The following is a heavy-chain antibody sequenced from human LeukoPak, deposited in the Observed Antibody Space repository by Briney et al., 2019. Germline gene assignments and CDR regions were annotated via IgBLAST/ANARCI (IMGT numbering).Heavy chain of an antibody. CDR2: INHSGST. J-gene: IGHJ4*02. Sequence: SDTLPLTCAVYGGFFSGYYWIWIRQPPGKGLEWIGEINHSGSTNYNPSLKSRVTISVDTSKNQFSLKLSSVTAADTAVYYCARAPHMTAAGTRYFDYWGQGTLVTVSS. CDR3: ARAPHMTAAGTRYFDY. V-gene: IGHV4-34*01. CDR1: GGFFSGYY. D-gene: IGHD6-13*01.